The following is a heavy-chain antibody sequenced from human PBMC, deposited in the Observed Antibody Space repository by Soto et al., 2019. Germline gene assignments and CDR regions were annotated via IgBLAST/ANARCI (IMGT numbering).Heavy chain of an antibody. CDR1: GGSISSSNW. D-gene: IGHD6-13*01. V-gene: IGHV4-4*02. CDR3: ARYRSSWFSLYWYFDL. Sequence: QVQLQESGPGLVKPSGTLSLTCAVSGGSISSSNWWSWVRQPPGKGLEWIGEIYHSGSTNYNPSLKSRVTISVDKSKSQFSLKLSSVTAADTAVYYCARYRSSWFSLYWYFDLWGRGTLVTVSS. CDR2: IYHSGST. J-gene: IGHJ2*01.